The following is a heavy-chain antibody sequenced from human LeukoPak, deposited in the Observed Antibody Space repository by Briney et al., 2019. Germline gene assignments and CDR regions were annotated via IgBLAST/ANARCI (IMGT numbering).Heavy chain of an antibody. CDR1: GFTFSNYG. V-gene: IGHV3-23*01. D-gene: IGHD3-22*01. CDR2: IHSSGSSI. CDR3: ARDGRNYYDRSGYYSALAY. Sequence: GGSLRLSCEVSGFTFSNYGMSWIRQAPGKGLEWFSFIHSSGSSIFYADSVKGRFTISRDNSKNTLSLQMNSLRADDTAVYYCARDGRNYYDRSGYYSALAYWGQGTLVTVSS. J-gene: IGHJ4*02.